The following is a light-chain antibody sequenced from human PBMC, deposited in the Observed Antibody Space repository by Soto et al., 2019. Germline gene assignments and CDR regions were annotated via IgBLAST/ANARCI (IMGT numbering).Light chain of an antibody. V-gene: IGLV2-14*01. Sequence: SELPKAASVSGFPGRSISISCAGTSADIGAYDHVSWYQQHPGKAPKLIIYDVSSRPSGVSNRFSGSKSANTASLTIFGLQAEDEADYFCSSYTDFSLYVLGTGTKVTVL. CDR2: DVS. CDR3: SSYTDFSLYV. J-gene: IGLJ1*01. CDR1: SADIGAYDH.